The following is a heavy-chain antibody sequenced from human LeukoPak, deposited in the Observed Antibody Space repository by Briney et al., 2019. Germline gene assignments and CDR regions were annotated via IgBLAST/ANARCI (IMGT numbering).Heavy chain of an antibody. J-gene: IGHJ4*02. Sequence: SVKVSCKASGGSFSSYAISWVRQAPGQGLEWMGGIIPIFGTANYAQKFQGRVTITADESTSTAYMELSSLRSEDTAVYYCARGTDSGSYSPFDYWGQGTLVTVSS. CDR2: IIPIFGTA. CDR3: ARGTDSGSYSPFDY. CDR1: GGSFSSYA. V-gene: IGHV1-69*13. D-gene: IGHD1-26*01.